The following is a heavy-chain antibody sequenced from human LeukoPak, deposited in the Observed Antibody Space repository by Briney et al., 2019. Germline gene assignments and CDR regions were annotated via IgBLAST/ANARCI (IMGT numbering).Heavy chain of an antibody. V-gene: IGHV3-64D*06. CDR2: ISSNGGST. D-gene: IGHD4-17*01. Sequence: SGGSLRLSCSASGFTFSSYAMHWVRPAPGKGLEYVSAISSNGGSTYYADSVKGRFTISRDNSKNTLYLQMSSLGAEDTAVYYCVKDDRDYGDYVHWGQGPLVTVSS. CDR3: VKDDRDYGDYVH. J-gene: IGHJ4*02. CDR1: GFTFSSYA.